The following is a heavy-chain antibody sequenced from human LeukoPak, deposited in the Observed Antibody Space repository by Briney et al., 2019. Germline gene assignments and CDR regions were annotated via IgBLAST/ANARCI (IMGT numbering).Heavy chain of an antibody. CDR2: MNPNSGNT. Sequence: ASVKVSCKASGYTFTSYDINWVRQATGQGLEWMGWMNPNSGNTGYAQKFQGRVTMTRDTSTSTLYMELSGLRSEDTAVYYCARDLTEEDAFDIWGQGTMVTVSS. V-gene: IGHV1-8*01. CDR1: GYTFTSYD. D-gene: IGHD3-9*01. CDR3: ARDLTEEDAFDI. J-gene: IGHJ3*02.